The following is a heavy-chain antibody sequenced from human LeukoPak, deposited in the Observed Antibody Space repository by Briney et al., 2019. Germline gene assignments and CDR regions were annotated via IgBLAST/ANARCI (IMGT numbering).Heavy chain of an antibody. D-gene: IGHD2-15*01. CDR3: ARGRCSGGSCYWFGFDY. CDR1: GGSISSYY. CDR2: IYTSGST. V-gene: IGHV4-4*07. J-gene: IGHJ4*02. Sequence: PSETLSLTCTASGGSISSYYWSWIRQPAGKRLEWIVRIYTSGSTNYNPSLKSRVTMSVDTSKNQFSLKLSSVTAADTAVYYCARGRCSGGSCYWFGFDYWGQGTLVTVSS.